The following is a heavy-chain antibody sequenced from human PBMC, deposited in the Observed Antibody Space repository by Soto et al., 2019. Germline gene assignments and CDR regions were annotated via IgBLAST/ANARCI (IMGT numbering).Heavy chain of an antibody. CDR2: IKTNSDGGTV. V-gene: IGHV3-15*01. CDR1: GFTFSNAW. D-gene: IGHD2-2*01. J-gene: IGHJ4*02. CDR3: ATVYCATTSCYDPFDY. Sequence: GGSLRLSCAASGFTFSNAWMSWVRQAPGKGLEWIGRIKTNSDGGTVDYASPVKGRFTISRDDSKSMLYLDLNSLKTEDTGVYFCATVYCATTSCYDPFDYWGKGTLVTVSS.